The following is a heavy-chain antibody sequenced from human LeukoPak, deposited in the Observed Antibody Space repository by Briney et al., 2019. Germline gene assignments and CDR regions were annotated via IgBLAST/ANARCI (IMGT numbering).Heavy chain of an antibody. D-gene: IGHD1-1*01. CDR2: IHYSGSS. J-gene: IGHJ4*02. Sequence: SESLSLTCTGSGDSTSNFYWNWIRQSPGKGLEWIGNIHYSGSSVYNPSLKSRVTISIDTSRRQFFLKLNSVTAADTAVYFCAPAPNSHWFDFWGPGTLVTVSS. V-gene: IGHV4-59*03. CDR1: GDSTSNFY. CDR3: APAPNSHWFDF.